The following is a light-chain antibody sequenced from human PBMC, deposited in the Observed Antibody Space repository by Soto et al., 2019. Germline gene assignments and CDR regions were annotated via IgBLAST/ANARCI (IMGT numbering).Light chain of an antibody. Sequence: EIVLTQSPATLSLSPGERATLSCRASQSVSSYLAWYQHKPGQAPRLLIYDASNRATGIPARFSGSGSGPDFTLTISSLEPEDFAVYYCQQRSNWPPEITFGPGTKVDIK. CDR1: QSVSSY. CDR2: DAS. V-gene: IGKV3-11*01. J-gene: IGKJ3*01. CDR3: QQRSNWPPEIT.